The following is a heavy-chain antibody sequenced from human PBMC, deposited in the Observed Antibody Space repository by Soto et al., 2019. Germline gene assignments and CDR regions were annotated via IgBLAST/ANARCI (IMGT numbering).Heavy chain of an antibody. CDR2: IYHSGST. CDR3: AGIRIAGAGGGLDV. D-gene: IGHD6-13*01. CDR1: GGSINSGDYA. J-gene: IGHJ6*02. Sequence: QLQLQESGSGLVKPSQTLSLTCGVSGGSINSGDYAWSWIRQPPGKGLEWMGYIYHSGSTYYNPSLKSRVTILIGRSKNQVSPELSSVTAADTAVYYCAGIRIAGAGGGLDVWGQGTTVTVSS. V-gene: IGHV4-30-2*01.